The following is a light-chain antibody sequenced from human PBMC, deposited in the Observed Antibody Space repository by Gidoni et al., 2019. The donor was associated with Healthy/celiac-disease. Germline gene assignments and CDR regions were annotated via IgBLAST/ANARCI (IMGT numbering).Light chain of an antibody. Sequence: VLTQSPATLSLSPGERPTLSCRASQLVSSYLAWYQQKPGQAPRLLIYDASNRATGIPARFSGSGSGTDITLTISSLEPEDFAVNYCQQRSNWPPTFXQXTKVEIK. J-gene: IGKJ1*01. CDR3: QQRSNWPPT. CDR2: DAS. V-gene: IGKV3-11*01. CDR1: QLVSSY.